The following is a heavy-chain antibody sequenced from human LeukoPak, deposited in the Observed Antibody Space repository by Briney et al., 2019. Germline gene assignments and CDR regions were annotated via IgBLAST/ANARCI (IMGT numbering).Heavy chain of an antibody. CDR3: ARADVVSSNYYHYGMDV. Sequence: PGGSLRLSCAASGFTFSSYSMNWVRQAPGKGLEWVSSISTSSGYIYYADSLKGRFTISRDNAKNSLYLQMNSLRAEDTAVYYCARADVVSSNYYHYGMDVWGQGTPVTVSS. V-gene: IGHV3-21*01. J-gene: IGHJ6*02. CDR2: ISTSSGYI. D-gene: IGHD2-15*01. CDR1: GFTFSSYS.